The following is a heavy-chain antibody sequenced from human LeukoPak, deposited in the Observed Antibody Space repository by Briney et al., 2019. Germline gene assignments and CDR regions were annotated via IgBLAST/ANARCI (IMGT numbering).Heavy chain of an antibody. CDR3: ARVMYSGSYYSVDY. Sequence: GGSLRLSCAASGHTFSSYSMNWVRQAPGKGLEWVSYISSSSTTIYYADSVKGRFTISRDNAKNSLYLQMNSLRDEDTAVYYCARVMYSGSYYSVDYWGQGNLVTVSS. D-gene: IGHD1-26*01. CDR1: GHTFSSYS. CDR2: ISSSSTTI. J-gene: IGHJ4*02. V-gene: IGHV3-48*02.